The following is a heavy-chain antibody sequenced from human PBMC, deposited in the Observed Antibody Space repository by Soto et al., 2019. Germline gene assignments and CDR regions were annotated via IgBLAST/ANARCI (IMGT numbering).Heavy chain of an antibody. Sequence: SETLSLTCTVSGDSITSSYWWSWVRQPPGRGLEWIGKISHTGTTYYNPSLESRITISVEKSKNQFSLKLTSVTAADTAVFYCASHIPLDPLLGFDYPGPATLLTGSS. CDR2: ISHTGTT. D-gene: IGHD1-26*01. CDR3: ASHIPLDPLLGFDY. V-gene: IGHV4-4*02. J-gene: IGHJ4*01. CDR1: GDSITSSYW.